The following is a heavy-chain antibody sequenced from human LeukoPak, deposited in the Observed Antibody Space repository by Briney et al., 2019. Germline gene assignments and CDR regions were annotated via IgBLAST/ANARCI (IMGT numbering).Heavy chain of an antibody. D-gene: IGHD2-2*01. CDR2: IIPIFGTA. J-gene: IGHJ4*02. Sequence: SVKVSCKASGCTSSSYAISWVRQAPGQGLELMGGIIPIFGTANYAQKFQGRVTITTDESTSTAYMELSSLRSEDTAVYYCARTPPNYCSSTSCDAYWGQGTLVTVSS. CDR1: GCTSSSYA. CDR3: ARTPPNYCSSTSCDAY. V-gene: IGHV1-69*05.